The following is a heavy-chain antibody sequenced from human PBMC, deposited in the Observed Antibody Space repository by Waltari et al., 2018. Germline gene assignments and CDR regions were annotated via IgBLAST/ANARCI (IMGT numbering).Heavy chain of an antibody. J-gene: IGHJ3*02. CDR2: IYTSGST. CDR1: GGSISSGSYY. Sequence: QLQLQESGPGLVKPSQTLSLTCTVSGGSISSGSYYWSWIRQPAGKGLEWIGYIYTSGSTNYNPSLKSRVTISVDTSKNQFSLKLSSVTAADTAVYYCARALDAFDIWGQGTMVTVSS. CDR3: ARALDAFDI. V-gene: IGHV4-61*09.